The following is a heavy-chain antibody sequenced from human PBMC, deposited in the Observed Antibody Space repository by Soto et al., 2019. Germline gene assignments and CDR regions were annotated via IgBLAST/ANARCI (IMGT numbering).Heavy chain of an antibody. CDR1: GGTFSRYD. CDR2: IIPIFGTA. Sequence: QVQLVQSGAEVKKPGSSVKVSCKASGGTFSRYDISWVRQAPGQGLEWMGGIIPIFGTANYAQKFQGRVTITADKSTSTAYMELSSLRSEDTAVYYCARDRRGGVAAALDYWGQGTLVTVSA. CDR3: ARDRRGGVAAALDY. V-gene: IGHV1-69*06. J-gene: IGHJ4*02. D-gene: IGHD6-13*01.